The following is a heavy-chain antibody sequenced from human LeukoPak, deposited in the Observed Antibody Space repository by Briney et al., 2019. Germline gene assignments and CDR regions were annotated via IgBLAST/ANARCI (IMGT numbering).Heavy chain of an antibody. V-gene: IGHV3-48*03. CDR3: AKYGGSYRYDAFDI. Sequence: PGGSLRLSCAASGFTFSSYEMNWVRQAPGKGLEWVSYISSSGSTIYYADSVKGRFTISRDNAKNSLYLQMNSLRAEDTAVYYCAKYGGSYRYDAFDIWGQGTMVTVSS. J-gene: IGHJ3*02. D-gene: IGHD1-26*01. CDR2: ISSSGSTI. CDR1: GFTFSSYE.